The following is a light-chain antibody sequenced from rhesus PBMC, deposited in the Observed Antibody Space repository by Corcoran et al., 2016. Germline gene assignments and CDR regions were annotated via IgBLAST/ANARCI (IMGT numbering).Light chain of an antibody. CDR3: LQHNSYPLT. CDR2: AES. CDR1: QGISSY. Sequence: DIQMTQSPSSLSASVGDTVTITCRASQGISSYLNWFQQKPGKAPELLIYAESSLESGVPSRFSGSGSGTDFTLTIINLQPEDFAAYYCLQHNSYPLTFGGGTKVEIK. J-gene: IGKJ4*01. V-gene: IGKV1-28*03.